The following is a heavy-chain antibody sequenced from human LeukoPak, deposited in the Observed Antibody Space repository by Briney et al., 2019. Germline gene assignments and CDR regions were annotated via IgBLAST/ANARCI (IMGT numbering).Heavy chain of an antibody. Sequence: PGGSLRLSCAASGFTFSDYYMSWIRQAPEKGLEWVSYISTSGSTIYYADSVKGRFTISRDNAKNSLYLQMNSLRAEDSAVYYCARDRGYAPVNAFDIWGQGTLVTVSS. CDR1: GFTFSDYY. CDR2: ISTSGSTI. J-gene: IGHJ3*02. V-gene: IGHV3-11*01. CDR3: ARDRGYAPVNAFDI. D-gene: IGHD2-2*01.